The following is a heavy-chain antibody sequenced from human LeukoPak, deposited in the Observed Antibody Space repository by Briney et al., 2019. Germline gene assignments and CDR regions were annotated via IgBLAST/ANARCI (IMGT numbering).Heavy chain of an antibody. CDR2: ISAYNGNT. CDR1: GYTFTSYG. V-gene: IGHV1-18*01. Sequence: ASVKVSCKASGYTFTSYGISWVRQAPGQGLEWVGWISAYNGNTNYAQKLQGRVTMTTDTSTSTAYMELRSLRSDDTAVYYCARDDPLRGYSGYGFDYWGQGTLVTVSS. J-gene: IGHJ4*02. D-gene: IGHD5-12*01. CDR3: ARDDPLRGYSGYGFDY.